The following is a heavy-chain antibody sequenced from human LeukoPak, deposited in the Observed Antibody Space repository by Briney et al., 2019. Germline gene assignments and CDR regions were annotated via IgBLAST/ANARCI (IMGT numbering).Heavy chain of an antibody. Sequence: SVKVSCKASGGTFSSYAISWVRQAPGQGLGWMGGIIPIFGTANYAQKFQGRVTITADESTSTAYMELSSLRSEDTAVYYCAKENYYDSSGPGAFDIWGQGTMVTVSS. CDR2: IIPIFGTA. CDR3: AKENYYDSSGPGAFDI. D-gene: IGHD3-22*01. CDR1: GGTFSSYA. J-gene: IGHJ3*02. V-gene: IGHV1-69*13.